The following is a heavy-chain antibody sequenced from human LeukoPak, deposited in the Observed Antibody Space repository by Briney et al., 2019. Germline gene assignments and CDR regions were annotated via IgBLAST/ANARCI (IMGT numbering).Heavy chain of an antibody. CDR1: GLTVRNNY. CDR3: ARGEVAAV. D-gene: IGHD6-19*01. V-gene: IGHV3-66*01. CDR2: IYSGGST. Sequence: GGSLRLSCAASGLTVRNNYMSWVRQSPGKGLEWVSVIYSGGSTYYADSVKGRFTISRDNSKNTLYLQMNSLRAEDTAVYYCARGEVAAVWGKGTTVTISS. J-gene: IGHJ6*04.